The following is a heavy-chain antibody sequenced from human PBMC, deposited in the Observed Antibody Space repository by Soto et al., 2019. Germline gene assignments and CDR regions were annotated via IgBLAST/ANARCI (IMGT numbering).Heavy chain of an antibody. CDR3: ARGTYFDR. D-gene: IGHD3-10*01. V-gene: IGHV3-64D*06. CDR2: ITTNGLGT. CDR1: GFTFNSYG. J-gene: IGHJ4*02. Sequence: GGSLRLSCSASGFTFNSYGFNWVRQVPGKGLEFVSSITTNGLGTNYADSVRGRFTISRDTSKNTVYLHMTSLSAEDTAVYYCARGTYFDRWGQGTLVTVSS.